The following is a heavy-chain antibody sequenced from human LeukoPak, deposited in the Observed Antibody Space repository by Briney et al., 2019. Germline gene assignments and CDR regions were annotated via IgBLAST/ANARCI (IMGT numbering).Heavy chain of an antibody. V-gene: IGHV1-46*01. CDR1: GYTFTSYY. CDR3: ARGLKRSGSSHHFDY. J-gene: IGHJ4*02. Sequence: ASVKVSCKASGYTFTSYYIHWVRQAPGQGLEWMGIINPSGGSTSYAQKFQGGITMTRDTSTSTVYMELSSLRSEDTAVYYCARGLKRSGSSHHFDYWGQGTLVTASS. CDR2: INPSGGST. D-gene: IGHD6-6*01.